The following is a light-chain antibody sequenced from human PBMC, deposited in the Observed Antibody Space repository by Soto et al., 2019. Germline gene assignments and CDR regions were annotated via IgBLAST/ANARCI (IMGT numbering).Light chain of an antibody. J-gene: IGKJ3*01. CDR3: QQRSGWPPLFT. V-gene: IGKV3-11*01. CDR2: DAS. CDR1: QSVSSY. Sequence: EIVLTQSPATLSLSPGERATLSCRASQSVSSYLAWYQQRPGQPPRLLIYDASNRATGIPARFSGSGSGTEFTLTISSLEPEDFAIYYCQQRSGWPPLFTFGPGTKVDI.